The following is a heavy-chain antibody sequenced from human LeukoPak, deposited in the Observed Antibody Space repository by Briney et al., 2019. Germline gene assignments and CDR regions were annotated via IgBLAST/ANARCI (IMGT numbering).Heavy chain of an antibody. CDR1: GYTFTSYG. CDR3: ASGRVTVTTTYYYYYGMDV. J-gene: IGHJ6*02. D-gene: IGHD4-17*01. V-gene: IGHV1-18*01. CDR2: ISAYNGNT. Sequence: GASVKVSCKASGYTFTSYGISWVRQTPGQGLEWMGWISAYNGNTNYAQKLQGRVTMTTDTSTSTAYMELRSLRSDDTSVYYCASGRVTVTTTYYYYYGMDVWGQGTTVTVSS.